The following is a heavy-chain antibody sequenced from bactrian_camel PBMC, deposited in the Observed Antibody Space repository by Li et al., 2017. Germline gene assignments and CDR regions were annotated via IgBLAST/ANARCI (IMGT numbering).Heavy chain of an antibody. V-gene: IGHV3S54*01. J-gene: IGHJ4*01. CDR1: GYVVASGC. Sequence: HVQLVESGGGSVQPGGSLRLSCATSGYVVASGCMGYFRQTPGKEREVVAATGPSNTWYSDSVKGRFTLSKDNSKNIQYLQMNSLKSEDSGMYYCVARSHGECYFWANNWSRATWYTYWGQGPRSPSP. D-gene: IGHD8*01. CDR3: VARSHGECYFWANNWSRATWYTY. CDR2: TGPSNT.